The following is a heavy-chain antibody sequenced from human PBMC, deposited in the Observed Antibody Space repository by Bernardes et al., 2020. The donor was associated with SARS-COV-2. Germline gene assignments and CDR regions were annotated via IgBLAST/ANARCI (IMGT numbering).Heavy chain of an antibody. CDR1: GYTFTSYG. CDR3: ARVWSGYYYYYYYMDV. J-gene: IGHJ6*03. Sequence: ASVKVSCEASGYTFTSYGISWVRQAPGQGLEWMGWISAYNGNTNYAQKLQGRVTMTTDTSTSTAYMELRSLRSDDTAVYYCARVWSGYYYYYYYMDVWGKGTTVTVSS. D-gene: IGHD3-3*01. CDR2: ISAYNGNT. V-gene: IGHV1-18*01.